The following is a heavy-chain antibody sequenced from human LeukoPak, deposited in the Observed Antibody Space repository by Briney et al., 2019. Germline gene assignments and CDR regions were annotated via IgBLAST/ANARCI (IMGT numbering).Heavy chain of an antibody. CDR2: ISPTSGGT. J-gene: IGHJ4*02. V-gene: IGHV1-2*02. Sequence: VASVKVSCKASGYTFTSYYMHWVRQAPGQGLEWMGWISPTSGGTNYAQKFQGRVTMTRDTSISTAYMELSRLRSDDTAVYYCARADQASGILRADYWGQGTLVTVSS. D-gene: IGHD3-10*01. CDR1: GYTFTSYY. CDR3: ARADQASGILRADY.